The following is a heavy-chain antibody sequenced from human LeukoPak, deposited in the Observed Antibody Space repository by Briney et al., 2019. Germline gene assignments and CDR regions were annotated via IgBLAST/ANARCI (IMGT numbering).Heavy chain of an antibody. J-gene: IGHJ4*02. D-gene: IGHD5-18*01. CDR3: AKDGDTAMVS. V-gene: IGHV3-30*18. CDR2: ISYEGSNK. CDR1: GFTFSSYG. Sequence: GGSLRLSCAASGFTFSSYGMHWVRQAPGKGLGWVAVISYEGSNKYYADSVKGRFTISRDNSKNTLYLQMNSLRAEDTAVYYCAKDGDTAMVSWGQGTLVTVSS.